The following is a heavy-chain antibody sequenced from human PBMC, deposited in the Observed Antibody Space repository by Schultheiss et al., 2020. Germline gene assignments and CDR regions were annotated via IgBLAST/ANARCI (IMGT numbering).Heavy chain of an antibody. V-gene: IGHV3-30*18. J-gene: IGHJ4*02. CDR3: AKPITMVQGALSN. CDR2: ISYDGSNK. D-gene: IGHD3-10*01. CDR1: GFTFSSYG. Sequence: GGSLRLSCAASGFTFSSYGMHWVRQAPGKGLEWVAVISYDGSNKYYADSVKGRFTISRDNSKNTLYLQMNSLRAEDTAVYYCAKPITMVQGALSNWGQGTRV.